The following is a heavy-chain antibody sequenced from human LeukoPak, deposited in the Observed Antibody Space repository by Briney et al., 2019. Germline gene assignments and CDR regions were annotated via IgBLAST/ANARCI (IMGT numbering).Heavy chain of an antibody. CDR1: GFTFSSYT. CDR2: ISHDGAFT. Sequence: GGSLRLSCAASGFTFSSYTVHWVRQAPGKGLEFVSAISHDGAFTYYANSVKGRFTISRDNSKNILYLQMGSLRAEDMAMYYCARDYSTAVAGLDYWGQGTLVTVSS. J-gene: IGHJ4*02. V-gene: IGHV3-64*01. CDR3: ARDYSTAVAGLDY. D-gene: IGHD6-19*01.